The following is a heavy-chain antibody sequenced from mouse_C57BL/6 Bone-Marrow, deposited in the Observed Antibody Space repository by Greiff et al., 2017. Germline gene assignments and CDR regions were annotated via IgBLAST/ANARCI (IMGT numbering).Heavy chain of an antibody. J-gene: IGHJ3*01. D-gene: IGHD1-1*02. CDR3: ARWDDYGGGVFAY. V-gene: IGHV1-81*01. CDR2: IFPRSGNT. CDR1: GYTFTSYG. Sequence: VQLQQSGAELVRPGASVKLSCKASGYTFTSYGISWVKQRPGQGLEWIGEIFPRSGNTYYNEKFKGKATLTADKSSSTAYMELRSLTSEDSAVYYCARWDDYGGGVFAYWGQGTLVTVSA.